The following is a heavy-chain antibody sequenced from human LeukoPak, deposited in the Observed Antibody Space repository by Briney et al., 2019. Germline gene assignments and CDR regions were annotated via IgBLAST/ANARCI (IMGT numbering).Heavy chain of an antibody. J-gene: IGHJ5*02. CDR3: AREVGATNLVMRPYNWFDP. D-gene: IGHD1-26*01. V-gene: IGHV4-4*07. CDR1: GGSISSYY. CDR2: IYTSGST. Sequence: SETLSLTCTVSGGSISSYYWSWIRQPAGKGLEWIGRIYTSGSTNYNPSLKSRVTMSVDTSKNQFSLKLSSVTAADMAVYYCAREVGATNLVMRPYNWFDPWGQGTLVTVSS.